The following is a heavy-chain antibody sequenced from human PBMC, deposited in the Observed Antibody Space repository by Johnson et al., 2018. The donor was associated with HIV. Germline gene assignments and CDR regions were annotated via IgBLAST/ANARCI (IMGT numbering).Heavy chain of an antibody. V-gene: IGHV3-23*04. J-gene: IGHJ3*02. CDR3: ARDHSSSWTPGDAFDI. CDR2: LSGSGVST. Sequence: VQLVESGGDVVRPGGSLRLSCAASGFTFGSYAMSWVRQAPGKGLEWVSALSGSGVSTYYADSVKGRFTISRDNSKNTLYLQMNSLRAEDPAVYYCARDHSSSWTPGDAFDIWGQGTMVTVSS. D-gene: IGHD6-13*01. CDR1: GFTFGSYA.